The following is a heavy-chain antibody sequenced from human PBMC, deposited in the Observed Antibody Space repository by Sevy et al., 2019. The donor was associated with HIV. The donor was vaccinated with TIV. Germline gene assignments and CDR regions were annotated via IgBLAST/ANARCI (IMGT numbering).Heavy chain of an antibody. Sequence: GGSLRLSCAASGFTFSSYGMHWVRQAPGKGLEWVAVISYDGSNKYYADSVKGRFTISRDNSKNTLYLQMNSLRAEDTAVYYCAKGVYYYDSRGYLSLGAFDIWGQGTMVTVSS. J-gene: IGHJ3*02. CDR1: GFTFSSYG. D-gene: IGHD3-22*01. CDR2: ISYDGSNK. CDR3: AKGVYYYDSRGYLSLGAFDI. V-gene: IGHV3-30*18.